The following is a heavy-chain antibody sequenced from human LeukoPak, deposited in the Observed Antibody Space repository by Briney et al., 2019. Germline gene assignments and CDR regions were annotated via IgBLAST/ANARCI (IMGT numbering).Heavy chain of an antibody. J-gene: IGHJ4*02. Sequence: SETLSLTCAVYGGSFSGYYWSWIRQPPGKGLEWIGEIDHSGSTNYNPSLKSRVTISVDTSKNQFSLKLSSVTAADTAVYYCASPYYYDSSGYFPIGYWGQGTLVTVSS. CDR3: ASPYYYDSSGYFPIGY. D-gene: IGHD3-22*01. CDR1: GGSFSGYY. V-gene: IGHV4-34*01. CDR2: IDHSGST.